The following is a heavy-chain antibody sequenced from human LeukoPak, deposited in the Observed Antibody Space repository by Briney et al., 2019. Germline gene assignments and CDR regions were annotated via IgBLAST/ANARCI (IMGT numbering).Heavy chain of an antibody. Sequence: ASVKVSCKASGFTFTTYGFSWVRQAPGQGLEWLGWISAYNGNTHYAQKLQGRVTMTTDTSTSTAYMELRSLRSDDTAVYYCARDHSSSGQLFDYWGQGTLVTVSS. CDR2: ISAYNGNT. J-gene: IGHJ4*02. CDR3: ARDHSSSGQLFDY. D-gene: IGHD6-13*01. CDR1: GFTFTTYG. V-gene: IGHV1-18*01.